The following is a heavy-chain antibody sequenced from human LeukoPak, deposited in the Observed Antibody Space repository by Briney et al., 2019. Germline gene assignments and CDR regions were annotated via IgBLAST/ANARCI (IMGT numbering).Heavy chain of an antibody. D-gene: IGHD6-13*01. V-gene: IGHV4-31*03. Sequence: SETLSLTCTVSGGSISSGGYYWSWIRQHPGKGLEWIGYIYYSGSTYYNPSLKSRVTISVDTSKNQFSLKLSSVTAADTAVYYCASRSRPGIAAAGTLPSGYSYGCWGQGTLVTVSS. J-gene: IGHJ4*02. CDR3: ASRSRPGIAAAGTLPSGYSYGC. CDR2: IYYSGST. CDR1: GGSISSGGYY.